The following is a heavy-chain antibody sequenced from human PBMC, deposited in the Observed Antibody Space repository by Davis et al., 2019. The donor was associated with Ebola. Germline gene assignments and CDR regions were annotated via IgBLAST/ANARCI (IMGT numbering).Heavy chain of an antibody. Sequence: PGGSLRLSCTVSGGSSTGYYWSWIRQSPGKGLEWIGYTYSSGSTNYNPSLKGRATISLEPSKNQLSLRLTSVTAADTAVYYCARDPHGDYGQSGYYYGFDVWGQGTTVTVSS. D-gene: IGHD4-17*01. V-gene: IGHV4-59*01. CDR3: ARDPHGDYGQSGYYYGFDV. J-gene: IGHJ6*02. CDR1: GGSSTGYY. CDR2: TYSSGST.